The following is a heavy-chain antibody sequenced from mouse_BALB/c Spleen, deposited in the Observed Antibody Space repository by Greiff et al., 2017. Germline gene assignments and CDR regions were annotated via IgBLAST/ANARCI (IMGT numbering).Heavy chain of an antibody. Sequence: EVKVVESGGGLVQPGGSRKLSCAASGFTFSSFGMHWVRQAPEKGLEWVAYISSGSSTIYYADTVKGRFTISRDNPKNTLFLQMTSLRSEDTAMYYCARDDGAGPAWFAYWGQGTLVTVSA. CDR1: GFTFSSFG. V-gene: IGHV5-17*02. CDR3: ARDDGAGPAWFAY. J-gene: IGHJ3*01. CDR2: ISSGSSTI. D-gene: IGHD2-12*01.